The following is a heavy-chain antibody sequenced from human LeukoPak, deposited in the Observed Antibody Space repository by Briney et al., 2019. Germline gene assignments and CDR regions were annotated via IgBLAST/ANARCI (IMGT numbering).Heavy chain of an antibody. D-gene: IGHD6-19*01. J-gene: IGHJ6*03. CDR1: GYTFTSYC. V-gene: IGHV1-46*01. CDR2: INPSGGST. Sequence: ASVKVSCKASGYTFTSYCMHWVRQAPGQGLEWMGIINPSGGSTSYAQKFQGRVTMTRDMSTSTVYMELSSLRSEDTAVYYCAREPIAVPQYYYYMDVWGKGTTVTVSS. CDR3: AREPIAVPQYYYYMDV.